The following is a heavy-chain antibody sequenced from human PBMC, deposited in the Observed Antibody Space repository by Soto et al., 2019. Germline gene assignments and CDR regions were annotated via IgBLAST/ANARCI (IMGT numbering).Heavy chain of an antibody. CDR2: IYPGDSDT. CDR1: GYSFASYW. J-gene: IGHJ4*02. D-gene: IGHD4-17*01. Sequence: GESLKISCTGSGYSFASYWIGWVRQMPGKGLEWMGIIYPGDSDTRYSPSFQGQVTISADKSINTAYLQWSSLKASDTAIYYCARPYGVHPLYFFDYWGQGTLVTVSS. CDR3: ARPYGVHPLYFFDY. V-gene: IGHV5-51*01.